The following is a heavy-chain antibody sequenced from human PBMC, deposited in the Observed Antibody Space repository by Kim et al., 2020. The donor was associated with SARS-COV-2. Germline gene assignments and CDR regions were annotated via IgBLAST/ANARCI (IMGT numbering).Heavy chain of an antibody. CDR2: INGGIGNT. CDR3: AKPFSCGSGTFFFDF. J-gene: IGHJ4*02. CDR1: GYVFTTYA. Sequence: ASVKVSCKTSGYVFTTYAIHWMRQAPGHGLEWIGWINGGIGNTDFAPRFQDRVALSRDISTRIDYLKLTGLTPGDTAVYFCAKPFSCGSGTFFFDFWGEG. D-gene: IGHD1-7*01. V-gene: IGHV1-3*01.